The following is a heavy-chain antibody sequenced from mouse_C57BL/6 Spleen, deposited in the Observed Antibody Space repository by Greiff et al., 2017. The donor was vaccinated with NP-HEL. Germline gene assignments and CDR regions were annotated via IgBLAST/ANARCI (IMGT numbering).Heavy chain of an antibody. CDR3: ARYGPMDYYFFDD. V-gene: IGHV7-3*01. CDR2: IRNKANGYTT. D-gene: IGHD1-1*01. CDR1: GFTFTDYY. Sequence: EVHLVESGGGLVQPGGSLSLSCAASGFTFTDYYMSWVRQPPGKALEWLGFIRNKANGYTTEYSASVKGRFTISRDNSQSILYLQMNALRAEDSATYYCARYGPMDYYFFDDRGQGTTLTASS. J-gene: IGHJ2*01.